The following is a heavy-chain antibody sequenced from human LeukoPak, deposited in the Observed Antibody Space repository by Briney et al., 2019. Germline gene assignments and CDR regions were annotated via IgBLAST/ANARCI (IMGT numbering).Heavy chain of an antibody. D-gene: IGHD6-19*01. V-gene: IGHV3-23*01. CDR2: ISGSGGST. Sequence: GGSLRLSCAASGFTFSSYGMSWVRQAPGKGLEWVSAISGSGGSTYYADSVKGRFTISRDNSKNTLYLQMNSLRAEDTAVYYCARVSSGWLYFDYWGQGTLVTVSS. CDR1: GFTFSSYG. CDR3: ARVSSGWLYFDY. J-gene: IGHJ4*02.